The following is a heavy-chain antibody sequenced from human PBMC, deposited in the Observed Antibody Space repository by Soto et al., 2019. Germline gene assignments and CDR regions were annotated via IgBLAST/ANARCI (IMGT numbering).Heavy chain of an antibody. CDR1: GGSINNYY. D-gene: IGHD2-2*01. Sequence: QVQLRESGPGLVNPSETLSLTCTVSGGSINNYYWGWIRQSPGKELEWIAYIYYSGTTNYNPSLKSPVTISLETSRNQYSLKLTPVTAADTALYYCARVSGYCSATSCLGNFDYWGQGTLVSVSS. CDR2: IYYSGTT. CDR3: ARVSGYCSATSCLGNFDY. J-gene: IGHJ4*02. V-gene: IGHV4-59*13.